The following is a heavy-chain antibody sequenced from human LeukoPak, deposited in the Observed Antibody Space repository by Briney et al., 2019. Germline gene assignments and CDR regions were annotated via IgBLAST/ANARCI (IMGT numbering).Heavy chain of an antibody. V-gene: IGHV1-24*01. CDR2: FDPEDGET. Sequence: ASVKVSRKGSGYTLTELSMHWVRQAPGKGLEWMGGFDPEDGETIYAQKFHGRVTMTEDTSTDTAYMELSSLRSEDTAVYYCATLVATNYFDYWGQGALVTVSS. D-gene: IGHD5-12*01. CDR1: GYTLTELS. CDR3: ATLVATNYFDY. J-gene: IGHJ4*02.